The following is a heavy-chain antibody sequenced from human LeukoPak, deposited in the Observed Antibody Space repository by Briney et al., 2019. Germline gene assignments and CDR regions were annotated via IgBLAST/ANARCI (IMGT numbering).Heavy chain of an antibody. Sequence: SETLSLTCAVYGGSFSGYYWSWIRQPPGKGLGGIGEINNSGSTDYNPSLKSRVTISVDTSKNQFSLKLSSVTAADTAVYYCARVVGIVVVPAAITNDAFDIWGQGTMVTVSS. D-gene: IGHD2-2*02. CDR1: GGSFSGYY. V-gene: IGHV4-34*01. CDR2: INNSGST. J-gene: IGHJ3*02. CDR3: ARVVGIVVVPAAITNDAFDI.